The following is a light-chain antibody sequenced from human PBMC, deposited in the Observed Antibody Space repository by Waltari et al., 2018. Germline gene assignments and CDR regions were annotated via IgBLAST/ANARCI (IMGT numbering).Light chain of an antibody. CDR2: GAS. CDR1: QSVSNNY. CDR3: QQYGGSPT. Sequence: EIVLTQSPGTLSLSPGERATLSCRASQSVSNNYLAWYQQKPGQAPRLLIYGASSRATGIPDRFSGSGSGTDFTLTISKLEPEDFAVYYCQQYGGSPTFGQGTKVEIK. V-gene: IGKV3-20*01. J-gene: IGKJ1*01.